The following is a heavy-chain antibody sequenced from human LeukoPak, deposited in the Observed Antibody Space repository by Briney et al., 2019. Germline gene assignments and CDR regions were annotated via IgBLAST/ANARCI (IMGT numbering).Heavy chain of an antibody. CDR3: ARASYVPTYYYDSSGYYFFDY. J-gene: IGHJ4*02. Sequence: ASVKVSCKASGYTFTSYDINWVRQATGQGLEWMGWMYPNSGNTGYAQRFQGRVTMTRNTSISTAYMELSSLRSEDTAVYYCARASYVPTYYYDSSGYYFFDYWGQGTLVTVSS. CDR1: GYTFTSYD. CDR2: MYPNSGNT. D-gene: IGHD3-22*01. V-gene: IGHV1-8*01.